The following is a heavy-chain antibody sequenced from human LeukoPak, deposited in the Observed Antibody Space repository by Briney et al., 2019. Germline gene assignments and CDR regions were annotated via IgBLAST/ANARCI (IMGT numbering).Heavy chain of an antibody. CDR3: GRDKLDNWNDQDGDY. V-gene: IGHV1-46*01. CDR1: GYTLTSYY. CDR2: IIPTGGST. Sequence: ASVKVSCKASGYTLTSYYMHWVRQAPGQGLEWMGIIIPTGGSTTYAQKFQGRVTITADESTSTAYMELSSLRSEDTAVYYCGRDKLDNWNDQDGDYWGQGTLVTVSS. D-gene: IGHD1-20*01. J-gene: IGHJ4*02.